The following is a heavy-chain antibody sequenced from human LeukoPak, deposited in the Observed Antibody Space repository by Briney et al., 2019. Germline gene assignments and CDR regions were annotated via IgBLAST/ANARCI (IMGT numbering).Heavy chain of an antibody. Sequence: ASVKVSCKASGYTFTSYYMHWARQAPGQGLEWMGIINPSGGSTSYAQKFQGRVTMTRDTSTSTVYMELSSLRSEDTAVYYCARDLFSMVPFDYWGQGTLVTVSS. CDR2: INPSGGST. CDR3: ARDLFSMVPFDY. D-gene: IGHD2-21*01. V-gene: IGHV1-46*01. CDR1: GYTFTSYY. J-gene: IGHJ4*02.